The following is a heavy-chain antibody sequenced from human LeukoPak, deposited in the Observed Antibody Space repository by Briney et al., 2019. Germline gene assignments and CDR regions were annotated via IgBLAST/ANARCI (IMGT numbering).Heavy chain of an antibody. D-gene: IGHD2-2*01. CDR1: GFTFRSDA. CDR2: ISGSGGTT. Sequence: GGSLRLSCAASGFTFRSDAMSWVRQAPGKGLEWVSGISGSGGTTYYADSVKGRFTISRDNSKNTLYLQMNSLRAEDTAVYYCARSSTYYYVDYWGQGTLVTVSS. CDR3: ARSSTYYYVDY. V-gene: IGHV3-23*01. J-gene: IGHJ4*02.